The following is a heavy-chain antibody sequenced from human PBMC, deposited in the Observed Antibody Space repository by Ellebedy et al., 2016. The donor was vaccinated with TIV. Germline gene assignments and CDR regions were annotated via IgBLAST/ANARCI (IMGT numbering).Heavy chain of an antibody. J-gene: IGHJ4*02. D-gene: IGHD3-22*01. V-gene: IGHV3-11*05. Sequence: GGSLRLXCAASGFTFSDYYMSWIRQAPGKGLEWVSYISSSSSYTNYADSVKGRFTISRDNAKNSLYLQMNSLRAEDTAVYYCARVYYDSSGYFDYWGQGTLVTVSS. CDR1: GFTFSDYY. CDR3: ARVYYDSSGYFDY. CDR2: ISSSSSYT.